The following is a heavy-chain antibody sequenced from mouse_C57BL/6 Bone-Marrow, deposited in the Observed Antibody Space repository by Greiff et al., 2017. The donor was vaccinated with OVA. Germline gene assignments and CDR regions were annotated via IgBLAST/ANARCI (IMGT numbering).Heavy chain of an antibody. D-gene: IGHD3-2*02. Sequence: EVKLVESGGGLVKPGGSLKLSCAASGFTFSSYAMSWVRQTPEKRLEWVATISDGGSYTYYPDNVKGRSTISRDNAKINLYLQMRHLKSEDTAVYYCARESAQAAAWFAYWGQGTLVTVSA. J-gene: IGHJ3*01. CDR1: GFTFSSYA. CDR3: ARESAQAAAWFAY. CDR2: ISDGGSYT. V-gene: IGHV5-4*01.